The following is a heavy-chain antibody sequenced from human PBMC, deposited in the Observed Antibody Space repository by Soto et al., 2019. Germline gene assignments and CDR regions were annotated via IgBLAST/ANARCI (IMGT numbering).Heavy chain of an antibody. J-gene: IGHJ5*01. CDR3: TRDNGDLVVVTARSGHGFDP. CDR1: GFNFSYHG. D-gene: IGHD2-21*02. Sequence: PGLSLRLSCEAYGFNFSYHGIHWVRPAPGKGLEWVEGISHGGSYKRYGDSVKGRFAISRDNFMSTVYLEMNSLRPDDTALYYCTRDNGDLVVVTARSGHGFDPWGRVTLVTVS. CDR2: ISHGGSYK. V-gene: IGHV3-30*03.